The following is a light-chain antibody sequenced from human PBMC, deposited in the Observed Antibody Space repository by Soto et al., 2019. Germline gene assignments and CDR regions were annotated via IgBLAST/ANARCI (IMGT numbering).Light chain of an antibody. J-gene: IGKJ1*01. V-gene: IGKV3-20*01. CDR3: QQFCRSPPSWT. CDR2: GAS. CDR1: QSVSSNY. Sequence: ETVLTQSPGTLSLSPGERATLSCRASQSVSSNYLAWYQQKPGQAPRLLMYGASTRATGMPVRFSGSGYGADFTLTISRLKPEDVAVYYYQQFCRSPPSWTFGQGTEVEIK.